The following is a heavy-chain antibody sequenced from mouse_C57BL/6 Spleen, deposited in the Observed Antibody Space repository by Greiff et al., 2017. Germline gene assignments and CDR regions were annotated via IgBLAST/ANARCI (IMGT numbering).Heavy chain of an antibody. Sequence: LVESGAELVRPGASVTLSCKASGYTFTDYEMHWVKQTPVHGLEWIGAIDPETGGTAYNQKFKGKAILTADKSSSTAYMELRSLTSEDSAVYYCTSGVGVDYWGQGTTLTVSS. CDR2: IDPETGGT. CDR3: TSGVGVDY. J-gene: IGHJ2*01. CDR1: GYTFTDYE. V-gene: IGHV1-15*01. D-gene: IGHD1-1*02.